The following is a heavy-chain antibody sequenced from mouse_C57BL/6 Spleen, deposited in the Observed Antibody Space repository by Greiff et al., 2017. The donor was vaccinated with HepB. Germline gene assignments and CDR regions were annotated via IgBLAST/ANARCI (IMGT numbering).Heavy chain of an antibody. Sequence: QVQLQQSGAERVKPGASVKISCKASGYAFSSYWMNWVKQRPGKGLEWIGQIYPGDGDTNYNGKFKGKATLTADKSSSTAYMQLSSLTSEDSAVYFCARRDYYGSSRYFDVWGTGTTVTVSS. V-gene: IGHV1-80*01. J-gene: IGHJ1*03. CDR1: GYAFSSYW. CDR2: IYPGDGDT. D-gene: IGHD1-1*01. CDR3: ARRDYYGSSRYFDV.